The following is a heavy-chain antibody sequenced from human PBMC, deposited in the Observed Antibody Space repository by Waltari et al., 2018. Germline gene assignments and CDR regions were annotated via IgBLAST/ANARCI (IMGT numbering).Heavy chain of an antibody. CDR2: IIPILGIA. Sequence: QVQLVQSGAEVKKPGSSVKVSCKASGGTFSSYTISWVRQAPGQGLEWMGRIIPILGIANYAQKFQGRVTITADKSTSTAYMELSSLRSEDTAVYYCARGASGFGEISGVFNYYYGMDVWGQGTTVTVSS. V-gene: IGHV1-69*02. CDR1: GGTFSSYT. D-gene: IGHD3-10*01. CDR3: ARGASGFGEISGVFNYYYGMDV. J-gene: IGHJ6*02.